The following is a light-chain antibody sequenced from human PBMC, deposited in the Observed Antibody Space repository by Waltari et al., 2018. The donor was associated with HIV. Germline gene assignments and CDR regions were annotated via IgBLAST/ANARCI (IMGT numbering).Light chain of an antibody. CDR2: LNSDGSH. CDR3: QTWDTGIRV. J-gene: IGLJ3*02. CDR1: SGHSNYD. V-gene: IGLV4-69*01. Sequence: QLVLTHSPSASASLGASVKFTCTLSSGHSNYDIAWHQQQPEKGPRYLMKLNSDGSHSKGDGIPDRFSGSSSGAERDLTISSLQAEDEADYYCQTWDTGIRVFGGGTKLTVL.